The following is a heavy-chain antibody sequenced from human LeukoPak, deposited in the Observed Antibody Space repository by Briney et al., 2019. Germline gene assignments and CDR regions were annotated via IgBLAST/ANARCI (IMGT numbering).Heavy chain of an antibody. D-gene: IGHD5-12*01. CDR1: GYTLTEIS. Sequence: ASVKVSCKVFGYTLTEISIHWVRQAPGKGLECMGGFDPEDGETIFAENFQVRVTLTDDTSRDTAYMELTSLRSEDTAVYYYATTGPVTVATTGWFDPRGQGTLVTVSS. J-gene: IGHJ5*02. V-gene: IGHV1-24*01. CDR2: FDPEDGET. CDR3: ATTGPVTVATTGWFDP.